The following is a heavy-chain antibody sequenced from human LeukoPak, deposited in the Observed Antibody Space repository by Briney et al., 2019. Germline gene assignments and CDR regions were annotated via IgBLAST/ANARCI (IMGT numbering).Heavy chain of an antibody. V-gene: IGHV3-7*01. CDR3: ARDFYGSGRYYNEVDY. CDR2: IKQDGSEK. J-gene: IGHJ4*02. Sequence: GGSLRLPCAASGFTFSSYWMSWVRQTPGKGLEWVANIKQDGSEKYYVASVKGRFTISRDNAKNSLYLQMNSLRAEDTAVYYCARDFYGSGRYYNEVDYWGQGTLVTVSS. CDR1: GFTFSSYW. D-gene: IGHD3-10*01.